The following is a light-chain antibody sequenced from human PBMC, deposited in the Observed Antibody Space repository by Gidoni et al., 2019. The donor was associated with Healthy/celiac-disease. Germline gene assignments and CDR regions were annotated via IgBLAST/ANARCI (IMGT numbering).Light chain of an antibody. CDR3: QQCYSTPFT. CDR2: AAS. CDR1: QSISSY. J-gene: IGKJ3*01. Sequence: DSQLAQSPSSLSASVGDRVTITCRASQSISSYLKWYQQKPGKAPKLLIYAASSLQSGVPSRFSGSGSGTDFTLTISSLQPDDFATYYCQQCYSTPFTFGPGTKVDIK. V-gene: IGKV1-39*01.